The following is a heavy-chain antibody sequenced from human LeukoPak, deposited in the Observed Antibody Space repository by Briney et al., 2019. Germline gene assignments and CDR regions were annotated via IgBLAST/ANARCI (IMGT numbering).Heavy chain of an antibody. V-gene: IGHV1-69*04. CDR2: IIPILGIA. Sequence: GSSVKVSCKASGGTFSSYAISWVRQAPGQGLEWMGRIIPILGIANYAQKFQGRVTITADKSTSTAYMELSSLRSEDTAVYYCARWGTTVTPSRLTGAFDYWGQGTLVTVSS. CDR3: ARWGTTVTPSRLTGAFDY. J-gene: IGHJ4*02. D-gene: IGHD4-17*01. CDR1: GGTFSSYA.